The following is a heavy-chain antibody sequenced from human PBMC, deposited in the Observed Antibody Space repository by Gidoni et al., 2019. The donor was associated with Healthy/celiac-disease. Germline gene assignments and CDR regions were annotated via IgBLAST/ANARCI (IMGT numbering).Heavy chain of an antibody. D-gene: IGHD3-9*01. CDR1: GFTFSSYE. CDR2: ISSSGSTI. V-gene: IGHV3-48*03. Sequence: EVQLVESGGGLVQPGGSLSLSSAASGFTFSSYELNWVRQAPGKGLEWVSYISSSGSTIYYADSVKGRFTISRDNAKNSLYLQMNSLRAEDTAVYYCARSADYDMLTGYYVLYYFDYWGQGTLVTVSS. CDR3: ARSADYDMLTGYYVLYYFDY. J-gene: IGHJ4*02.